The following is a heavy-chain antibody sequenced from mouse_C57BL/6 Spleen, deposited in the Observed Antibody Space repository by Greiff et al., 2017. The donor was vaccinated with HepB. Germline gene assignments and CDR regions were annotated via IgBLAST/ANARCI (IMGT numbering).Heavy chain of an antibody. D-gene: IGHD1-1*01. CDR3: ERVYYYGSKAHWYFDV. V-gene: IGHV1-26*01. CDR1: GYTFTDYY. CDR2: INPNNGGT. Sequence: VQLQQSGPELVKPGASVKISCKASGYTFTDYYMNWVKQSHGKSLEWIGDINPNNGGTSYNQKFKGKATLTVDKSSSTAYMELRSLTSEDSAVYYCERVYYYGSKAHWYFDVWGTGTTVTVSS. J-gene: IGHJ1*03.